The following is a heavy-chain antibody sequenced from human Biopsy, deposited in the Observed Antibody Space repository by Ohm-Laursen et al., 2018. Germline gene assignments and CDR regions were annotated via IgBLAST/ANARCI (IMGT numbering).Heavy chain of an antibody. V-gene: IGHV4-4*07. CDR3: ARDRDRRGWFDP. CDR2: IYTSGIT. Sequence: GTLSLTWTVSGGSLSSYSWSWIRQPAGKGLEWIGQIYTSGITNYNPSLKSRVTMSVDTSKNKFSLRVSSVTAADTAVYYCARDRDRRGWFDPWGRGTLVTVSS. CDR1: GGSLSSYS. D-gene: IGHD1-14*01. J-gene: IGHJ5*02.